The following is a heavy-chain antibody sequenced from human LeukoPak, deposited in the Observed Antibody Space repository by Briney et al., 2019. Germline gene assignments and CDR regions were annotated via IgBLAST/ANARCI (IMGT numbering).Heavy chain of an antibody. J-gene: IGHJ5*02. CDR1: GFTFSNYA. D-gene: IGHD6-13*01. CDR2: ISYDGSNK. V-gene: IGHV3-30*16. Sequence: GGSLRLSCAASGFTFSNYAMHWVRQAPGKGLEWVAVISYDGSNKYYADSVKGRFTISRDNSKNTLYLQMNSLRAEDTAVYYCARDRTRTAAGMGWFDPWGQGTLVTVSS. CDR3: ARDRTRTAAGMGWFDP.